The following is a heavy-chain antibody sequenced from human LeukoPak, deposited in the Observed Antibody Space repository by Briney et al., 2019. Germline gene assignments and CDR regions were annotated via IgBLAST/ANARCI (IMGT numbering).Heavy chain of an antibody. V-gene: IGHV3-30*03. J-gene: IGHJ4*02. D-gene: IGHD3-10*01. CDR3: ARDLSPVVRASPMGY. CDR2: ITYDGYYK. Sequence: GGSLRLSCAASGFTFTSYGMHWVRQAPGKGLEWVALITYDGYYKYYSDSVKDRFTISSDTSKNTLYLQMNSLRAEDTAVYYCARDLSPVVRASPMGYWGQRTLVTVSS. CDR1: GFTFTSYG.